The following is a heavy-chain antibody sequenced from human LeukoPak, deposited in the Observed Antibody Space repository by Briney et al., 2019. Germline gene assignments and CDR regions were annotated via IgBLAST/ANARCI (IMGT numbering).Heavy chain of an antibody. CDR1: GYTFTGFH. J-gene: IGHJ4*02. Sequence: ASVKVSCKASGYTFTGFHMHWVRQAPGQGLEWMGWMNPNSGNTGYAQKFQGRVTMTRNTSISTAYMELSSLRSEDTAVYYCARSAATSGGIDYWGQGTLVTVSS. CDR3: ARSAATSGGIDY. V-gene: IGHV1-8*02. CDR2: MNPNSGNT. D-gene: IGHD2-15*01.